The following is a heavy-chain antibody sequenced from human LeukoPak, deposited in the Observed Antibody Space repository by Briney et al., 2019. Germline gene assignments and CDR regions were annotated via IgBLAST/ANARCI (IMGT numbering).Heavy chain of an antibody. CDR2: IHYSGST. Sequence: SETLSLTCTVSGGSISSSSYYWGWIRQPPGKGLEWIATIHYSGSTYYNPSLKSRVTISLDTSKNQFSLKLNSVAAADTAVYYCARDFAWNYFDYWGQGTLVTVSS. D-gene: IGHD3-9*01. CDR1: GGSISSSSYY. CDR3: ARDFAWNYFDY. J-gene: IGHJ4*02. V-gene: IGHV4-39*07.